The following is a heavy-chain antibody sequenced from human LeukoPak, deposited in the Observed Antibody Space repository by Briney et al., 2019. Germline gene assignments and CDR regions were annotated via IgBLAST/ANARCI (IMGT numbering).Heavy chain of an antibody. V-gene: IGHV1-2*02. J-gene: IGHJ4*02. CDR2: INPNSGGT. CDR3: ARDLRWLNVGNFDY. Sequence: ASVKVSCKASGYTFTGYYMHWVGQAPGQGLEWMGWINPNSGGTNYAQKFQGRVTTTRDTSISTAYMELSRLRSDDTAVYYCARDLRWLNVGNFDYWGRGTLLTVSS. D-gene: IGHD4-23*01. CDR1: GYTFTGYY.